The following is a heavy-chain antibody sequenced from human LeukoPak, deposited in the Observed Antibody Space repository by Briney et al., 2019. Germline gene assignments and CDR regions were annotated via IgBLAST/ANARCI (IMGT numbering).Heavy chain of an antibody. J-gene: IGHJ4*02. V-gene: IGHV4-38-2*02. CDR1: GYSISSGYY. CDR2: IYHSGST. Sequence: SETLSLTCTVSGYSISSGYYWGWIRQPPGKGLEWIGSIYHSGSTFYNPSLKSRVTMSLDTSKNQFSLKLTSVTAAGTAVYYCARDVSDYWGQGILVTVSS. CDR3: ARDVSDY.